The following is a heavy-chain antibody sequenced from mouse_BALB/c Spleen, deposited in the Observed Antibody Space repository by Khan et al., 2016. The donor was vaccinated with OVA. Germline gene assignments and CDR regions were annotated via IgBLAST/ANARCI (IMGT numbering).Heavy chain of an antibody. D-gene: IGHD2-10*01. V-gene: IGHV2-6-1*01. CDR2: IWSDGST. CDR1: GFSLTNYG. CDR3: ARQPYYHYNIMDY. Sequence: QVQLKQSGPGLVAPSQSLSITCTISGFSLTNYGVHWVRQPPGKGLEWLVVIWSDGSTTYNSALKSRLSISKDNSKSQVFLKINSLQTDDKAMYFCARQPYYHYNIMDYWGQGTSVTVSS. J-gene: IGHJ4*01.